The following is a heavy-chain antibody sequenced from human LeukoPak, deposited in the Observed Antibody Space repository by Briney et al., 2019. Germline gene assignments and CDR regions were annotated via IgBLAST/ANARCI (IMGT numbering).Heavy chain of an antibody. CDR1: GFTFSSYG. CDR2: ISYDGSNK. J-gene: IGHJ6*03. V-gene: IGHV3-30*03. CDR3: ARKSVSGSYLYYYYYYMDV. Sequence: PGGSLRLSCAASGFTFSSYGMHWVRQAPGKGLEWVAVISYDGSNKYYADSVKGRFTISRDNAKNSLYLQMNSLRAEDTAVYYCARKSVSGSYLYYYYYYMDVWGKGTTVTVSS. D-gene: IGHD1-26*01.